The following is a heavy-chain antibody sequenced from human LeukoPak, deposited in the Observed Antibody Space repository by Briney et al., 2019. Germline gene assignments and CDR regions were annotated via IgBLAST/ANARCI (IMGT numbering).Heavy chain of an antibody. Sequence: GGSLRLSCAASGFTFNRYAMHWVRQAPGKGLEWVAFIRYDGSNKYYADSVKGRFTISRDNSKNTLYLQMNSLRPDDTALYYCSTDPRLLIYWGHGTLVTVSS. J-gene: IGHJ4*01. CDR3: STDPRLLIY. CDR1: GFTFNRYA. V-gene: IGHV3-30*02. CDR2: IRYDGSNK. D-gene: IGHD2-8*01.